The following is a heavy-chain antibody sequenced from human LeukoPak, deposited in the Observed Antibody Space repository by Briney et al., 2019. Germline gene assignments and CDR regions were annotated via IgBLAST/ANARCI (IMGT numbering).Heavy chain of an antibody. V-gene: IGHV3-21*01. CDR2: ISSSSSYI. CDR3: AKDGTYVAAVDY. J-gene: IGHJ4*02. D-gene: IGHD2-15*01. CDR1: GFTFSSYS. Sequence: GGSLRLSCAASGFTFSSYSMNWVRQAPGKGLEWVSSISSSSSYIYYADSVKGRFTISRDNAKNSLYLQMNSLRAEDTAVYYCAKDGTYVAAVDYWGQGTLVTVSS.